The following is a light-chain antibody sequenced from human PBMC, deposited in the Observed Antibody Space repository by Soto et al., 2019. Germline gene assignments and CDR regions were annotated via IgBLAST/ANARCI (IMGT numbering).Light chain of an antibody. Sequence: ELVMTQSPATLSVSPGERVTLSCSASKSVSSSLAWYQQKPGQAPRLLIYGASTRATGIPARFSGSGSGTEFTLTISSLQSEDFTVYYCQQYNNWPPFTFGPGTKVDIK. CDR3: QQYNNWPPFT. CDR1: KSVSSS. CDR2: GAS. V-gene: IGKV3-15*01. J-gene: IGKJ3*01.